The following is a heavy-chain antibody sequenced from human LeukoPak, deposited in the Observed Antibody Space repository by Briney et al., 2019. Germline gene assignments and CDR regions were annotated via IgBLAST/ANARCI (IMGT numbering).Heavy chain of an antibody. CDR2: ISYDGSNK. V-gene: IGHV3-30*18. D-gene: IGHD4-17*01. Sequence: QPGGSLRLSCAASGFTFSSYGMHWVRQAPGKGLEWVAVISYDGSNKYYADSVKGRFTISRDNSKNTLYLQMNSLRAEDTAVYYCANGPFRLRGAFDIWGQGTMVTVSS. CDR1: GFTFSSYG. J-gene: IGHJ3*02. CDR3: ANGPFRLRGAFDI.